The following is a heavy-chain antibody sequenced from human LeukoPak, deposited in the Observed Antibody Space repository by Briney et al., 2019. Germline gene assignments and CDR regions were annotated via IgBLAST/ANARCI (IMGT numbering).Heavy chain of an antibody. CDR1: GGSIKNYY. D-gene: IGHD1-1*01. Sequence: SETLSLTCTVSGGSIKNYYWSWIRQPPGKGLEWIGYIYYSGSTNYNPSLKSRVTISVDTSKNQFSLKLSSVTAADTAVYYCARHGTSGTNLNWFDPWGQGTLVTVSS. CDR2: IYYSGST. CDR3: ARHGTSGTNLNWFDP. V-gene: IGHV4-59*01. J-gene: IGHJ5*02.